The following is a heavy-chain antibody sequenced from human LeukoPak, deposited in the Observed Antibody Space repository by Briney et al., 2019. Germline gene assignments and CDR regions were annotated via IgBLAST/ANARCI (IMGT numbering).Heavy chain of an antibody. Sequence: ASVKVSCKASGYTFTGYYMHWVRQAPGQGLEWMGIINPSGGSTSYAQKFQGRVTMTRDTSTSTVYMELSSPRSEDTAVYYCAREGIAVAGSDYWGQGTLVTVSS. CDR1: GYTFTGYY. V-gene: IGHV1-46*01. CDR3: AREGIAVAGSDY. D-gene: IGHD6-19*01. J-gene: IGHJ4*02. CDR2: INPSGGST.